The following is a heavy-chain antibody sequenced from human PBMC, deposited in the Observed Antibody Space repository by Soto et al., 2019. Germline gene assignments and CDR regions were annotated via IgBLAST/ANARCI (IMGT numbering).Heavy chain of an antibody. CDR1: GFGFNGYD. CDR3: ARGGDRFDGMDV. J-gene: IGHJ6*02. Sequence: EVQLVESGGGLVHPGGSLRLSCAASGFGFNGYDMHWVRQAPGKNLEWVAAISTAGDTYYLGSVKGRFPISREDAKNSLSLQMNSLRVGDTAVYYCARGGDRFDGMDVWGQGTTVTVSS. D-gene: IGHD3-16*01. CDR2: ISTAGDT. V-gene: IGHV3-13*01.